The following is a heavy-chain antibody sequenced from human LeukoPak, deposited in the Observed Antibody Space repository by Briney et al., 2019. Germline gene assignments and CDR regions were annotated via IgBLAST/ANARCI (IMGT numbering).Heavy chain of an antibody. J-gene: IGHJ6*04. CDR1: GFTFNKHW. Sequence: GGSLRLSCTASGFTFNKHWMSWVRQAPGKGLEWVANIKQDGSEKYYVDSVKGRFTISRDNAKNSLYLQMNSLRAEDTAVYYCAELGITMIGGVWGKGTTVTISS. D-gene: IGHD3-10*02. V-gene: IGHV3-7*01. CDR2: IKQDGSEK. CDR3: AELGITMIGGV.